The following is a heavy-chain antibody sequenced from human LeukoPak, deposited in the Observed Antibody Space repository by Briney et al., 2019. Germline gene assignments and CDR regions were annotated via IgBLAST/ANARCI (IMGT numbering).Heavy chain of an antibody. CDR2: ISSSSTTI. Sequence: GGSLRLSCAASGFSFSRYTMSWVRQAPGRGLEWISYISSSSTTIKYADSVKGRFIISRDNAKNSVYLQMNSLRAEDTAVYYCALIAVDWQQPFDYWGQGTLVTVSS. CDR3: ALIAVDWQQPFDY. J-gene: IGHJ4*02. D-gene: IGHD6-13*01. V-gene: IGHV3-48*01. CDR1: GFSFSRYT.